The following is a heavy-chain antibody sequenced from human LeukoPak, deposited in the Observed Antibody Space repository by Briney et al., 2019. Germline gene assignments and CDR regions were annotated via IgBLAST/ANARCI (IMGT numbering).Heavy chain of an antibody. CDR3: ARDSSSWSLTFDY. CDR1: GFTFSSYE. J-gene: IGHJ4*02. D-gene: IGHD6-13*01. V-gene: IGHV3-48*03. CDR2: ISSSGSTI. Sequence: GGSLRLSCAASGFTFSSYEMNWVRQAPGKGLEWVSYISSSGSTIYYADSVKGRFTISRDNAKNSLYLQMNSLRAEDTAVCYCARDSSSWSLTFDYWGQGTLVTVSS.